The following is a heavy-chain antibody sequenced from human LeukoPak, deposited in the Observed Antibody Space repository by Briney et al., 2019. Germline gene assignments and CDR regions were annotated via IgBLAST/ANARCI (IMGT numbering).Heavy chain of an antibody. D-gene: IGHD4-23*01. CDR1: GGSISSGGYY. Sequence: PSQTLSLTCTVSGGSISSGGYYWSWIRQHPGKGLEWIGYIYYSGSTYYNPSLKSRVTISVDTSKNQFSLKLSSVTAADTAVYYCATAVTPEQIDYWGQGTLVTVSS. CDR3: ATAVTPEQIDY. V-gene: IGHV4-31*03. CDR2: IYYSGST. J-gene: IGHJ4*02.